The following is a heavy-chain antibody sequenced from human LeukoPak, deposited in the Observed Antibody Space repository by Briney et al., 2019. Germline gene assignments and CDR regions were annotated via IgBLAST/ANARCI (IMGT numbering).Heavy chain of an antibody. J-gene: IGHJ3*02. CDR1: GFTFSSYA. CDR2: ISYDGSNK. V-gene: IGHV3-30*04. D-gene: IGHD4-17*01. Sequence: PGRSLRLSCAASGFTFSSYAMHWVRQAPGKGLEWVAVISYDGSNKYYADSVKGRFTISRDNSKNTLYLQMNSLRAEDTAVYYCANLYGDYGYQNLDDAFDIWGQGTMVTVSS. CDR3: ANLYGDYGYQNLDDAFDI.